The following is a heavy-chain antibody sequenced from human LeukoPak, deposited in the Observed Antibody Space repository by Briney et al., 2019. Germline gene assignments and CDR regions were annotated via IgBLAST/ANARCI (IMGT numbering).Heavy chain of an antibody. Sequence: SETLSLTCTVSGGSISSYYWSWIRQPAGKGLEWIRRIYTSGSTNYNPSLKSRVTMSVDTSKNQFSLKLSSVTAADTAVYYCEGDPIRGDRVFDYWGEGALVTVSS. J-gene: IGHJ4*02. CDR2: IYTSGST. CDR3: EGDPIRGDRVFDY. D-gene: IGHD3-16*01. V-gene: IGHV4-4*07. CDR1: GGSISSYY.